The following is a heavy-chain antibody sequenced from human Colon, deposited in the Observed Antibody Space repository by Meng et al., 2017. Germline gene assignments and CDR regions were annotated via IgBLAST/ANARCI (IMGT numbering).Heavy chain of an antibody. D-gene: IGHD4-17*01. Sequence: QVHLHESGSGLVRHSDDLSLSFTVSGGSIKSCGYHWSWVRQHPGKGLEYIGFMSDSGTTDYNPSLRSRVSISEIGSSKNQFSLTLRSVTAADTATYFCARDTLYGTDYWGQGVLVTVSS. CDR1: GGSIKSCGYH. CDR2: MSDSGTT. V-gene: IGHV4-31*03. J-gene: IGHJ4*02. CDR3: ARDTLYGTDY.